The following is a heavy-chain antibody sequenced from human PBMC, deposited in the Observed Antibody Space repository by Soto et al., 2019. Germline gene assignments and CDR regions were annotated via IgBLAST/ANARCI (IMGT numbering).Heavy chain of an antibody. J-gene: IGHJ5*02. D-gene: IGHD3-10*01. V-gene: IGHV4-59*01. CDR2: IYYIGNT. CDR1: GDSISSYY. CDR3: ARLGVMVRGISNWFDP. Sequence: QVQLQESGPGLVKPSETLSLTCTVSGDSISSYYWSWVRQPPGKGLEWIGCIYYIGNTNYNPSLKSRVTMSVDTSQNQFSLTLTSVTAADTAVYYCARLGVMVRGISNWFDPWGQGTLVTVSS.